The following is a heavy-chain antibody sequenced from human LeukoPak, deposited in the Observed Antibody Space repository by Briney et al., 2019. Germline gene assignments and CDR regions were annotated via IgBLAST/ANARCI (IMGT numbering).Heavy chain of an antibody. CDR2: IRYDGSNK. CDR3: ARELGVTRYYFDY. D-gene: IGHD3-10*01. Sequence: GGSLRLSCAASGFTFSSYGTHWVRQAPGKGLEWVAFIRYDGSNKYYADSVKGRFTISRDNSKNTLYLQMNSLRAEDTAVYYCARELGVTRYYFDYWGQGTLVTVSS. V-gene: IGHV3-30*02. J-gene: IGHJ4*02. CDR1: GFTFSSYG.